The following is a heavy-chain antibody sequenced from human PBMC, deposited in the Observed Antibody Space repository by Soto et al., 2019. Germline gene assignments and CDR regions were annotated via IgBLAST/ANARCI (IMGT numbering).Heavy chain of an antibody. V-gene: IGHV3-30*18. CDR3: AKDGALVVVAAYYFDY. CDR1: GFTFSSYG. J-gene: IGHJ4*02. CDR2: ISYDGSNK. Sequence: GGSLRLSCAASGFTFSSYGMHWVRQAPGKGLEWVAVISYDGSNKYYADSMKGRFTISRDNSKNTLYLQMNSLRAEDTAVYYCAKDGALVVVAAYYFDYWGQGTLVTVSS. D-gene: IGHD2-15*01.